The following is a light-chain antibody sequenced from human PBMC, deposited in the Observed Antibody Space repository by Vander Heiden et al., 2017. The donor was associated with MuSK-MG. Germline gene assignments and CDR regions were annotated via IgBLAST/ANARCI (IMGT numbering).Light chain of an antibody. J-gene: IGKJ1*01. V-gene: IGKV3-11*01. CDR2: DAS. CDR1: QSVSSY. CDR3: QQRSNSWT. Sequence: EIVFTPSPATLSLSPGERATLSCRASQSVSSYLAWYQQKPGQAPRLLIYDASNRATGIPARFSGSGSGTDFTLTISSLEPEDFAVYYCQQRSNSWTFGQGTKVEIK.